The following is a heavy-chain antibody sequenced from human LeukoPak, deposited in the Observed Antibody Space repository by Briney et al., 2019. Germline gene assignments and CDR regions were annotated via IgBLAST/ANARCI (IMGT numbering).Heavy chain of an antibody. CDR2: INTDSSDI. CDR3: ARDTFQPGLIDS. D-gene: IGHD2-2*01. J-gene: IGHJ4*02. Sequence: GGSLRLSCAASGFTFSRYAMNWVRQAPGKGLQWVSYINTDSSDIHYADSVKGRFTISRNNARNTLYLQLSSLRAEDSAVYYCARDTFQPGLIDSWGQGTLVTVSS. V-gene: IGHV3-21*05. CDR1: GFTFSRYA.